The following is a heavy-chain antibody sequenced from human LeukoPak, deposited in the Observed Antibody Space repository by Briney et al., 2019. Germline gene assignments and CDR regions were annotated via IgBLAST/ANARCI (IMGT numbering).Heavy chain of an antibody. D-gene: IGHD3-22*01. V-gene: IGHV4-61*02. Sequence: SETLSLTCTVSGGSISSGSYYWSWIRQPAGKGLEWIGRTYTSGSTNYNPSLKSRVTISVDTSKNQFSLKLSSVTAADTAVYYCARDSPDYYDSSGYYARAEYFQHWGQGTLVTVSS. CDR2: TYTSGST. CDR3: ARDSPDYYDSSGYYARAEYFQH. J-gene: IGHJ1*01. CDR1: GGSISSGSYY.